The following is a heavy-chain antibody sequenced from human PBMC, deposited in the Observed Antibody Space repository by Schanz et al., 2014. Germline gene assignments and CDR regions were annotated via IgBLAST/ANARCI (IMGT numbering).Heavy chain of an antibody. Sequence: EVQLVESGGGLVKPGGSLTLSCAASGFSISDAWMSWVRQAPGKGLEWVGRIKTKTGGGTTDYAAPVKGRFTISRDDSANTLYLQMNSLKTEDTAVYYCTTGGRRGYSHYFYGMDVWGQGTTVTVSS. CDR3: TTGGRRGYSHYFYGMDV. D-gene: IGHD5-18*01. V-gene: IGHV3-15*01. CDR1: GFSISDAW. CDR2: IKTKTGGGTT. J-gene: IGHJ6*02.